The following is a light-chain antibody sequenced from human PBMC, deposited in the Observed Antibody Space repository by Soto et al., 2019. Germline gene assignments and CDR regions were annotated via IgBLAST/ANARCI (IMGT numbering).Light chain of an antibody. Sequence: QSVLTQPRSVSGSPGQSVSISCTGTSSDVGSYNYVSWYQQHPGKAPKVIIYDVSKRPSGVPDRFSGSKSGNTASLTISGLQAEDGADYYCCSYAGTYTWVFGGGTKLTVL. CDR3: CSYAGTYTWV. J-gene: IGLJ3*02. V-gene: IGLV2-11*01. CDR1: SSDVGSYNY. CDR2: DVS.